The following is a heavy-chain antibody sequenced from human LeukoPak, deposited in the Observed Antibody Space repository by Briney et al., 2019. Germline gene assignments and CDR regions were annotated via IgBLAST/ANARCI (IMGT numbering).Heavy chain of an antibody. CDR2: ISAYNGNI. CDR3: ARGGSITTIRGVIITDAFDI. J-gene: IGHJ3*02. CDR1: GYTFTTYG. D-gene: IGHD3-10*01. Sequence: ASVKVSCKASGYTFTTYGIIWVRQAPGQGLEWMGWISAYNGNINYAQKLQGRVTMTTDTSTNTAYMGLRSLRSDDTAVYYCARGGSITTIRGVIITDAFDIWGQGTMVTVSS. V-gene: IGHV1-18*01.